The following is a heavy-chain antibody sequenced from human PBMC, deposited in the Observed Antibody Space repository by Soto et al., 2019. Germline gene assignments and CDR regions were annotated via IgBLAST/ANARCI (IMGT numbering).Heavy chain of an antibody. D-gene: IGHD3-10*01. J-gene: IGHJ4*02. V-gene: IGHV3-33*01. CDR3: VRGPYYGLYYFDS. Sequence: GGSLRLSCAASGFTIGSYGMHWVRQAPGKGLEWVAGLWYGGDDKYYGDSVKGRLTISRDNSRNTLYLQMNSLRAEDTAVYYCVRGPYYGLYYFDSWGQGTLVTVSS. CDR1: GFTIGSYG. CDR2: LWYGGDDK.